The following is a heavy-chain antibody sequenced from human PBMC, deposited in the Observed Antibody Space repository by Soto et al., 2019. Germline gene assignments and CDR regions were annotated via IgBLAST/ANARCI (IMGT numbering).Heavy chain of an antibody. Sequence: SETLSLTCTVSGGSVSSSSFLRGWIRQSPGKELEWIGSIYYSGTTYYNPSRKSRVTISVYTSKSQFSLKVSSVSAADTAVYDCGKQPATSVTYFYGMDVRGHGPTVT. J-gene: IGHJ6*02. D-gene: IGHD4-4*01. V-gene: IGHV4-39*01. CDR1: GGSVSSSSFL. CDR3: GKQPATSVTYFYGMDV. CDR2: IYYSGTT.